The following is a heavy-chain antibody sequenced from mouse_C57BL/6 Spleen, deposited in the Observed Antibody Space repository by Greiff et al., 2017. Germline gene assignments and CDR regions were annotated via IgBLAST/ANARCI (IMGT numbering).Heavy chain of an antibody. CDR2: IDPSDSET. J-gene: IGHJ3*01. CDR1: GYTFTSYW. CDR3: ARSGFGLGWFAY. V-gene: IGHV1-52*01. D-gene: IGHD3-2*02. Sequence: QVQLQQPGAELVRPGSSVKLSFKASGYTFTSYWMHWVQQRPIQGLEWIGNIDPSDSETHYNQKFKDKATLTVDKSSSTAYMQLSSLTSEDSAVYYCARSGFGLGWFAYWGQGTLVTVSA.